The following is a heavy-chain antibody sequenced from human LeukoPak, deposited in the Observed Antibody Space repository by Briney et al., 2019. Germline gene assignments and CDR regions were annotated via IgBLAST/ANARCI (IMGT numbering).Heavy chain of an antibody. CDR2: INHSRGST. V-gene: IGHV4-34*01. CDR3: ARRPYSSSWPFNY. D-gene: IGHD6-13*01. Sequence: SETLSLTCAVYGGTFSGYYWSWIRHPPGKGLQSIGEINHSRGSTNYNPSLKSRVTISVDTSKNQFSLKVSSVTAADTAVYYCARRPYSSSWPFNYWGQGTVVTVSS. J-gene: IGHJ4*02. CDR1: GGTFSGYY.